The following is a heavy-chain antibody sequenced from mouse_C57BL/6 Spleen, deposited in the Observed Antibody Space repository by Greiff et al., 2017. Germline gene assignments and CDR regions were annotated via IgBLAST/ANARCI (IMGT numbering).Heavy chain of an antibody. CDR1: GYSFTGYY. J-gene: IGHJ3*01. CDR3: ARLDGYDGGFAY. D-gene: IGHD2-2*01. Sequence: EVMLVESGPELVKPGASVKISCKASGYSFTGYYMNWVKQSPEKSLEWIGEINPSTGGTTYNQKFKAKATLTVDKSSSTAYMQLKSLTSEDSAVYYCARLDGYDGGFAYWGQGTLVTVSA. CDR2: INPSTGGT. V-gene: IGHV1-42*01.